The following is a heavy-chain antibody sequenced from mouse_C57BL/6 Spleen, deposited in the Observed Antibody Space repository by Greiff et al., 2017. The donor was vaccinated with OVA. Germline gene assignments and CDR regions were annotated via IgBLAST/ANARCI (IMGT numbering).Heavy chain of an antibody. Sequence: EVQVVESGGDLVKPGGSLKLSCAASGFTFSSYGMSWVRQTPDKRLEWVATISSGGSYTYYPDSVKGRFTISRDNAKNTLYLQMSSLKSEDTAMYYCARDGYYGAMDYWGQGTSVTVSS. CDR1: GFTFSSYG. CDR3: ARDGYYGAMDY. J-gene: IGHJ4*01. CDR2: ISSGGSYT. V-gene: IGHV5-6*01. D-gene: IGHD2-3*01.